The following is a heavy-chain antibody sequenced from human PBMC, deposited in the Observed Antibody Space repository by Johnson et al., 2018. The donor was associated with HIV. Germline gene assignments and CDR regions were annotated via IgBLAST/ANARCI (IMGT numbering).Heavy chain of an antibody. CDR2: IYSGGST. V-gene: IGHV3-66*02. D-gene: IGHD6-25*01. Sequence: VQLVESGGGLVKPGGSLRLFCAASGFTVSSNYMSWVRQAPGKGLEWVSVIYSGGSTYYADSVRGRFTISRDNSRSTLFLEMINLRDEDTALYSCARDVAAAKMDAFDTWGQGTMVIVSS. CDR3: ARDVAAAKMDAFDT. CDR1: GFTVSSNY. J-gene: IGHJ3*02.